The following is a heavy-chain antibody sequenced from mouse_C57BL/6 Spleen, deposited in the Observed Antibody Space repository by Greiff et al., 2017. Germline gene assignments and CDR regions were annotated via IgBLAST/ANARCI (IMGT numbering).Heavy chain of an antibody. CDR3: ARGGFYAY. CDR2: ISSGSSTI. Sequence: EVQLVESGGGLVKPGGSLKLSCEASGFTFSDYGMHWVRQAPEKGLEWVAYISSGSSTIYYADTVKGRFTIPRDNAKNTLFLHMTSLRSEDTAMYYGARGGFYAYWGQGTLVTVSA. D-gene: IGHD3-1*01. J-gene: IGHJ3*01. CDR1: GFTFSDYG. V-gene: IGHV5-17*01.